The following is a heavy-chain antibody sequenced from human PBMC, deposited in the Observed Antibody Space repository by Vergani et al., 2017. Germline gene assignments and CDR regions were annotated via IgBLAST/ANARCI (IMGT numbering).Heavy chain of an antibody. CDR2: IRADTGDT. CDR1: GYTFFNYG. J-gene: IGHJ4*02. Sequence: QVQVVQSGAEVKRPGASVKVSCKTSGYTFFNYGVNWIRRAPGQGFEWLGWIRADTGDTKYSERLQDRVTLTTDSSTNTAYMELRSLKSDDTAVYYCARDGTYYYGSGSFYLFDYWGQGTLVTVSS. D-gene: IGHD3-10*01. V-gene: IGHV1-18*04. CDR3: ARDGTYYYGSGSFYLFDY.